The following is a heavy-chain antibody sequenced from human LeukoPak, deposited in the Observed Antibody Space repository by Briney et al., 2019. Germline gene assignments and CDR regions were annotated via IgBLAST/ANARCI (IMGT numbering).Heavy chain of an antibody. V-gene: IGHV3-23*01. Sequence: PGGSLRLSCAASGFTFSSYAMSWVRQSPGKGLKWVSTINDNGSGTYYADSVKGRFTISRDNSYNTVSLQMNSLRDEDTGVYYCAKGLRTGVGPYMGYHYYMDVWGKGATVTVSS. CDR3: AKGLRTGVGPYMGYHYYMDV. D-gene: IGHD3-16*01. CDR2: INDNGSGT. CDR1: GFTFSSYA. J-gene: IGHJ6*03.